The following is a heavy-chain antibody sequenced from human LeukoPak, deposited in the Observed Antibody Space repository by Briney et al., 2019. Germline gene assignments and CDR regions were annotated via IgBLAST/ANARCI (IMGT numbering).Heavy chain of an antibody. CDR3: ARGRGSTVTTEWFDP. Sequence: GASVKVSCKASGYTFTSYDNNWVRQATGQGLEWMGWMNPNSGNTGYAQKFQGRVTFTRNTSISTTYMEVSSLRSEDTAVYYCARGRGSTVTTEWFDPWGQGTLVTVSS. CDR1: GYTFTSYD. D-gene: IGHD4-11*01. CDR2: MNPNSGNT. V-gene: IGHV1-8*03. J-gene: IGHJ5*02.